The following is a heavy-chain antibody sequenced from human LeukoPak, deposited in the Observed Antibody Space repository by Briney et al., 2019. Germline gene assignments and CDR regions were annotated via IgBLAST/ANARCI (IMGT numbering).Heavy chain of an antibody. CDR1: GFTFSSYA. CDR3: AKYGGYSGYDSSLRY. CDR2: ISGSGVIT. V-gene: IGHV3-23*01. D-gene: IGHD5-12*01. J-gene: IGHJ4*02. Sequence: PGGSLRLSCAASGFTFSSYAMSWVRQAPGKGLEWVSAISGSGVITYYADSVKGRFTISKDNSKNTLYLQMNGLRAEDTAVYYCAKYGGYSGYDSSLRYWGQGTLVTVSS.